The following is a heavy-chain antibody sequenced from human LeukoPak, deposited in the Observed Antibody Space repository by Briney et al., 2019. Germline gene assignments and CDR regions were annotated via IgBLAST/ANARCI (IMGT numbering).Heavy chain of an antibody. J-gene: IGHJ3*02. CDR1: GGPISNYY. Sequence: SETLSLTCTVSGGPISNYYWRWIRQPPGKGLEWIGYIYYSESTNYNPPLKCRVTISVDTSKNQFSLKLSSVTAADTAVYYCARGGLGYCSGGSCYQGTFDIWGQGTMVTVSS. CDR2: IYYSEST. V-gene: IGHV4-59*01. D-gene: IGHD2-15*01. CDR3: ARGGLGYCSGGSCYQGTFDI.